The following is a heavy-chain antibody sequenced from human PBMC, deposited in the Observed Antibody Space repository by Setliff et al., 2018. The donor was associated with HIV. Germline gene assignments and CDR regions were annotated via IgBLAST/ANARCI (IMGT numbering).Heavy chain of an antibody. CDR2: IYPVDSET. V-gene: IGHV5-51*01. CDR3: ARSMGFKATTRLDF. D-gene: IGHD3-10*01. Sequence: GESLKISCQGSGYNFVDYSIAWVRQVPGKGLEWMGIIYPVDSETRYSPSFQGQVSMSADKSINTAYLQWSSLKASDTAVYYCARSMGFKATTRLDFWGPGTLGTVS. J-gene: IGHJ4*02. CDR1: GYNFVDYS.